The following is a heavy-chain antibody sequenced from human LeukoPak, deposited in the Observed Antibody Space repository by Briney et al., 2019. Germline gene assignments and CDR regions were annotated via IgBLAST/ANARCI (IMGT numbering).Heavy chain of an antibody. Sequence: SETLSLTCAVYGGSFSGYYWSWIRQPPGKGLEWIGEINHSGSTNYNPSLKSRVTISVDTSKNQFSLKLSSVTAADTAVYYCARGRYFADWGQGTLVTVSS. V-gene: IGHV4-34*01. CDR2: INHSGST. D-gene: IGHD1-14*01. CDR3: ARGRYFAD. CDR1: GGSFSGYY. J-gene: IGHJ4*02.